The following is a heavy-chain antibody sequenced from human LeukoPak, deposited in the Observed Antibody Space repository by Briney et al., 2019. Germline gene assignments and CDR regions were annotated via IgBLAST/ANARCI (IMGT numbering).Heavy chain of an antibody. D-gene: IGHD3-3*01. V-gene: IGHV4-59*01. Sequence: PSETLSLTCTVSGGSISSYYWSWIRQPPGKGLEWIGYIYYSGSTNYNPSLKSRVTISVDTSKNQFSLKLSSVTAADTAVYYCARVRGGWYYDFWSGYRRNWFDPWGQGTLVTVSS. CDR1: GGSISSYY. CDR2: IYYSGST. J-gene: IGHJ5*02. CDR3: ARVRGGWYYDFWSGYRRNWFDP.